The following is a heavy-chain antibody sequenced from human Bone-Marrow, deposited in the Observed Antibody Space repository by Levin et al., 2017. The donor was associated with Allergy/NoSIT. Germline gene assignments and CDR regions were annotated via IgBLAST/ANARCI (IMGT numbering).Heavy chain of an antibody. V-gene: IGHV3-48*02. CDR3: AREPARGYYARSGNSGDH. CDR1: GFTFSHYT. CDR2: ITSSGDTT. D-gene: IGHD3-3*01. J-gene: IGHJ4*02. Sequence: GESLKISCVASGFTFSHYTMNWVRQAPGKGLEWVSCITSSGDTTYSADFVKGRFTISRDYAKNSLYLLLNRLRDEDTAFYYCAREPARGYYARSGNSGDHWGQGTLVTVSS.